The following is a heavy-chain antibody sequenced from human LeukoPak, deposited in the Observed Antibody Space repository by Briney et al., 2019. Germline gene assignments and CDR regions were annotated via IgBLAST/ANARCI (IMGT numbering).Heavy chain of an antibody. Sequence: PRGFLRLSCAASGFTFSTYWMSWVRQAPGKGLEWVANIKQDGSEKYYVDSVKGRFTISRDNAKNSLYLQMNSLRAEDTAMYYCARDSAGNDYWGQGTLVTVSS. J-gene: IGHJ4*02. CDR2: IKQDGSEK. CDR3: ARDSAGNDY. CDR1: GFTFSTYW. V-gene: IGHV3-7*01. D-gene: IGHD6-13*01.